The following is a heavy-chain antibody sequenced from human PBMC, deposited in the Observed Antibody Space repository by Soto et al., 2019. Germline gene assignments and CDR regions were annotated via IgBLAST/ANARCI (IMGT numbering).Heavy chain of an antibody. CDR2: MNPNSGNT. V-gene: IGHV1-8*01. CDR3: ARVNYASSGYYYVDWFDP. CDR1: GYTFTSYD. J-gene: IGHJ5*02. D-gene: IGHD3-22*01. Sequence: QVQLVQSGAEVKKPGASVKVSCKASGYTFTSYDINWVRQATGQGLEWMGWMNPNSGNTGYAQKFQGRVTMTRNTSISTAYMELSSLRSEDTAVYYCARVNYASSGYYYVDWFDPWGQGTLVTVSS.